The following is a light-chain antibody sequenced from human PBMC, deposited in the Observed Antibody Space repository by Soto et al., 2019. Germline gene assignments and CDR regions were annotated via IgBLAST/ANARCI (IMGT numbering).Light chain of an antibody. Sequence: QSVLTQPPSASGTPGQRVTISCSGSNSNIGSNPVYWYQQLPGTAPKLVIHTNDQRPSGVPDRFSGSKSGTSATLAISGHRSEDEADYYCAAWDDSLRGVLFGGGTQLTVL. J-gene: IGLJ2*01. CDR1: NSNIGSNP. CDR3: AAWDDSLRGVL. CDR2: TND. V-gene: IGLV1-47*01.